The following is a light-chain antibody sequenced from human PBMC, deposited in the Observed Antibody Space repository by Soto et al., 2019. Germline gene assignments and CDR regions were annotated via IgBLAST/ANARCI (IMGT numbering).Light chain of an antibody. V-gene: IGKV3-20*01. CDR1: QSVSSSY. CDR3: QQYGSSPHT. Sequence: EIVLTKSPGTLSLSPGERATLSCRASQSVSSSYLAWYQQNPGQAPRLLISGASSRATGIPDMFSGSGSGTDFTLTISRLEPEDFAVYYCQQYGSSPHTFGKGTKVEIK. CDR2: GAS. J-gene: IGKJ1*01.